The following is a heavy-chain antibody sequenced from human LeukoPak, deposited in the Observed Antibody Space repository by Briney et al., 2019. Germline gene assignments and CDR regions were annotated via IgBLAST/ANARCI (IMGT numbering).Heavy chain of an antibody. CDR1: GGSVSSGSYY. V-gene: IGHV4-61*01. D-gene: IGHD4-17*01. CDR2: IYYSGST. CDR3: ARENDYGDYGDNFDY. J-gene: IGHJ4*02. Sequence: SETPSLTCTVSGGSVSSGSYYWSWIRQPPGKGLEWIGYIYYSGSTNYNPSLKSRVTISVDTSKNQFSLKLSSVTAADTAVYYCARENDYGDYGDNFDYWGQGTLVTVSS.